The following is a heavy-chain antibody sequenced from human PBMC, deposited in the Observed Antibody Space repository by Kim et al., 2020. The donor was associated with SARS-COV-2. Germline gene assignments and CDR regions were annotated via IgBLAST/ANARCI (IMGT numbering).Heavy chain of an antibody. V-gene: IGHV3-21*06. Sequence: DSVKGRLTLSRDNAKNSLYLQMNSLTVEDTAVYYCSRTEPSSGTLGAFDIWGQGTMVTVSS. CDR3: SRTEPSSGTLGAFDI. D-gene: IGHD6-13*01. J-gene: IGHJ3*02.